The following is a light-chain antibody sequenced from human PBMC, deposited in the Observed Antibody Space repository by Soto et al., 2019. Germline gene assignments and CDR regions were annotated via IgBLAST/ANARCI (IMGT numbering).Light chain of an antibody. V-gene: IGKV3-15*01. Sequence: VVSLSPATLSVSQGERATLSCRASQSVSSNLAWYQQKPGQAPRLLIYGASTRATGIPARFSGSGSGTDFTLTISRLEPEDFAVYYCQQRSNWPPITFGQGTRLEI. J-gene: IGKJ5*01. CDR1: QSVSSN. CDR3: QQRSNWPPIT. CDR2: GAS.